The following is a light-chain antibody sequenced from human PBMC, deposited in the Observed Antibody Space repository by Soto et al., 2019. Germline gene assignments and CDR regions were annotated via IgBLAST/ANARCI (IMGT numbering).Light chain of an antibody. CDR2: GAS. V-gene: IGKV3-11*01. Sequence: EIVLTQSPDTLSLSPGEGASLSSRASQSVHTFLAWYQQKPGQAPRLLIYGASTRATGVPARFSGSGSGTDFTLTISSLEPEDFAVYYCHQRSNWPPDTFGQGTRLEI. CDR3: HQRSNWPPDT. J-gene: IGKJ5*01. CDR1: QSVHTF.